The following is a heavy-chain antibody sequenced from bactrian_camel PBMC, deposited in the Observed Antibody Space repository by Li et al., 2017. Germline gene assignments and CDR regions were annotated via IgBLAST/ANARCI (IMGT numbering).Heavy chain of an antibody. J-gene: IGHJ4*01. D-gene: IGHD1*01. CDR1: AFTFSSYYM. CDR3: AARVGQGEYCTDAWQYDT. CDR2: IYTGGDST. Sequence: HVQLVESGGGLVQPGGSLRLSCAASAFTFSSYYMMSWVRQAPGKGLEWVSSIYTGGDSTYYTDSVKGRFTISRDAAGKTLALEMNMLKPEDTAVYYCAARVGQGEYCTDAWQYDTWGQGTQVTVS. V-gene: IGHV3S6*01.